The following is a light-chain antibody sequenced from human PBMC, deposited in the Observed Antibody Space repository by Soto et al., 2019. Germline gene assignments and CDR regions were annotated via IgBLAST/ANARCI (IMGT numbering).Light chain of an antibody. CDR3: CLFALDPYV. J-gene: IGLJ1*01. V-gene: IGLV2-11*01. Sequence: QSVLTQPRSVSASPGQSVAISCTGTSSDVGGYDYVSWYQQHPGKAPKLMIYDVHKRPSGVPDRFSGSKSGNTASLTISGLQAEDEAKYYCCLFALDPYVFGTRTKVTVL. CDR1: SSDVGGYDY. CDR2: DVH.